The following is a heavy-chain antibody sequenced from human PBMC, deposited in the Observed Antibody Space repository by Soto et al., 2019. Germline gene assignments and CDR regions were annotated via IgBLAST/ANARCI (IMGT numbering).Heavy chain of an antibody. CDR2: INAGNGNT. CDR1: GYTFTSYA. D-gene: IGHD3-10*01. V-gene: IGHV1-3*05. Sequence: QVQLVQSGAEEKKPGASVKVSCKASGYTFTSYAMHWVRQAPGQRLEWMGWINAGNGNTKYSQKFQGRVTITRDTSASTADMELSSLRSEDTAVYYCARGRFGKTLDLFDYWGQGTLVTVSS. J-gene: IGHJ4*02. CDR3: ARGRFGKTLDLFDY.